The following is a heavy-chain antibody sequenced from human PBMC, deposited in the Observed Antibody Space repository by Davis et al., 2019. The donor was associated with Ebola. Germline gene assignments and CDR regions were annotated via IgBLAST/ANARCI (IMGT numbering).Heavy chain of an antibody. CDR1: GFTFSNAW. D-gene: IGHD2-2*01. V-gene: IGHV3-15*07. J-gene: IGHJ6*02. Sequence: GESLKISCAASGFTFSNAWMNWVRQAPGKGLEWVGRIKSKTDGGTTDYAAPVKGRFTISRDDSKNTLYLQMNSLKTEDTAVYYCTTTRWEYQLLFDYYGMDVWGQGTTVTVSS. CDR3: TTTRWEYQLLFDYYGMDV. CDR2: IKSKTDGGTT.